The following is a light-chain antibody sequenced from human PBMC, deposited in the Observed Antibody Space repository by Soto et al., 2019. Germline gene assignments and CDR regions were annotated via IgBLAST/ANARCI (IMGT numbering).Light chain of an antibody. Sequence: EIVMTHSPATLSVSPGERATLSCRASQSVSSNLAWYQQKPGQAPRLLIYGASTRATGLPARFSGSGSGTEFTLTISILQSEDFAVYYCQQYNNWPYTFGQGTKLEIK. CDR1: QSVSSN. J-gene: IGKJ2*01. CDR3: QQYNNWPYT. V-gene: IGKV3-15*01. CDR2: GAS.